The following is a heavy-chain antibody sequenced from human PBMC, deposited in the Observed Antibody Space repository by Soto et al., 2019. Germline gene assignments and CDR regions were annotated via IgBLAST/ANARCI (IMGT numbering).Heavy chain of an antibody. CDR2: IYFSGST. V-gene: IGHV4-31*03. CDR3: ARAVNYGFWSGIYNVYFDH. D-gene: IGHD3-3*01. J-gene: IGHJ4*02. Sequence: NPSETLSLTCTVSGGSISGGTYYWSWIRQHPGKGLEWIGYIYFSGSTYYNPSLKSRTTMSVDTSKNQFSLKLSSVTAADTAVFYCARAVNYGFWSGIYNVYFDHWGQGTLVTVSS. CDR1: GGSISGGTYY.